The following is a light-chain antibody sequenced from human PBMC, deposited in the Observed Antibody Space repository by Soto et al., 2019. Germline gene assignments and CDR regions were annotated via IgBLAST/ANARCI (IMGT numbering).Light chain of an antibody. Sequence: QSALTQPASVSGSPGQSVTISCTGTSSNIGTYKAISWYQQHPGKAPKLILYEVSQRPSGVSDHFSGSKSGNTASLTISGLQAEDEADYYCCSDASSSTYVFGSGTKLTVL. CDR3: CSDASSSTYV. CDR2: EVS. CDR1: SSNIGTYKA. J-gene: IGLJ1*01. V-gene: IGLV2-23*02.